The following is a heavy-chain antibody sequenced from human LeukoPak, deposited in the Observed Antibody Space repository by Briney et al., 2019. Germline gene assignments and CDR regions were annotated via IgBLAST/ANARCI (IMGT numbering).Heavy chain of an antibody. CDR3: ARAVVPAARSWFDP. Sequence: SQTLSLTCTVSGGSISSGSYYWSWIRQPAGKGLEWIGRIYTSGSTNYNPSLKSRVTISVDTSKNQFSLKLSSVTAADTAVYYCARAVVPAARSWFDPWGQGTLVAVSS. D-gene: IGHD2-2*01. J-gene: IGHJ5*02. V-gene: IGHV4-61*02. CDR2: IYTSGST. CDR1: GGSISSGSYY.